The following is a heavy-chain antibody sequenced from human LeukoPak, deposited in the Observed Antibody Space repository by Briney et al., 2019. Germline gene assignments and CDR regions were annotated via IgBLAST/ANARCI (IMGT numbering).Heavy chain of an antibody. Sequence: GGSLRLSCAASGFTFSNYAMHWVRQAPGKGLEWVAVISYDGSNKYYIDSVKGRFTISRDNSKNTLYLQMNSLRAEDTAVYYCARDTGYSKPPHSYYGMDVWGQGTTVTVSS. D-gene: IGHD4-11*01. J-gene: IGHJ6*02. V-gene: IGHV3-30-3*01. CDR3: ARDTGYSKPPHSYYGMDV. CDR2: ISYDGSNK. CDR1: GFTFSNYA.